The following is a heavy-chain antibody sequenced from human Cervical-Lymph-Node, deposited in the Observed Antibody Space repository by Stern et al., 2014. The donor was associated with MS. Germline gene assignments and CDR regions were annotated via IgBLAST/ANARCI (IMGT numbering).Heavy chain of an antibody. J-gene: IGHJ4*02. CDR2: VSPDGTNK. Sequence: VQLVESGGGVVQPWGSLTLSCAASGFSFSTYAVHWVRQAPGKGLEWVAGVSPDGTNKYYADSVKGRLFISRDNSWNTLSLQMSSLRGDDTARYYCARGARSTAGGFNFFCDHWGQGTLVAVSS. CDR1: GFSFSTYA. CDR3: ARGARSTAGGFNFFCDH. V-gene: IGHV3-30*04. D-gene: IGHD2-8*02.